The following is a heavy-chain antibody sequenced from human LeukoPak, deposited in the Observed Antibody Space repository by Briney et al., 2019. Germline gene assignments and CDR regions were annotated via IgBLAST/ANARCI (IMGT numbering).Heavy chain of an antibody. J-gene: IGHJ4*02. CDR3: ARAGGSVGWYGTIDS. V-gene: IGHV4-61*09. Sequence: SQALSLTCTVSGGSISSGSYYWTWIRQPAGKGLEWIGHLYTSGTTSYNPSLQSRVTISADTSKHQFSLRLTSVTAADTAVYYCARAGGSVGWYGTIDSWGQGTLVTVSS. CDR1: GGSISSGSYY. D-gene: IGHD6-19*01. CDR2: LYTSGTT.